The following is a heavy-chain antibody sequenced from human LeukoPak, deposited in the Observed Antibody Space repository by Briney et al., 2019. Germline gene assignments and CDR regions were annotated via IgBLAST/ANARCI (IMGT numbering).Heavy chain of an antibody. CDR2: IGYDGSNK. Sequence: PGGSLRLSCAASGFSVSSDYMTWVRQAPGKGLEWVAVIGYDGSNKYYADFVKGRFTISRDNSKNTLYLQMNSLRTEDTAVYFCAKEIYYDSSAFFDYWGQGTLVTVSS. D-gene: IGHD3-22*01. CDR3: AKEIYYDSSAFFDY. J-gene: IGHJ4*02. CDR1: GFSVSSDY. V-gene: IGHV3-30*18.